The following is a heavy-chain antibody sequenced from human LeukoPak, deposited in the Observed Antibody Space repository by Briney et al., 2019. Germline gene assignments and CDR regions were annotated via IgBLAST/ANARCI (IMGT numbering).Heavy chain of an antibody. V-gene: IGHV4-4*07. CDR3: ARDLAIMPYNWFDP. D-gene: IGHD2-2*01. Sequence: SETLSLTCTVSGGSISSYYWSWIRQPAGKGLEWIGRIYTSGSTIYNPSLKSRVTVSVDTSNNQFSLKLNSVTAADTAVYYCARDLAIMPYNWFDPWGQGTLVTVSS. J-gene: IGHJ5*02. CDR1: GGSISSYY. CDR2: IYTSGST.